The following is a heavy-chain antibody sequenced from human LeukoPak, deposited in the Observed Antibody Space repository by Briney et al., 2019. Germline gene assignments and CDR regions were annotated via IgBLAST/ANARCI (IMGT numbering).Heavy chain of an antibody. CDR3: AREGPINNGDLDY. J-gene: IGHJ4*02. V-gene: IGHV3-21*01. D-gene: IGHD1/OR15-1a*01. CDR2: ISSSGSYI. Sequence: GGSLRLSCAASGFTFSSYSMNWVRQAPGKGLEWVSSISSSGSYIFHADSVKGRFTISRDNAQNSLYLQMNSLRAEDTAVYYCAREGPINNGDLDYWGQETLVSVSS. CDR1: GFTFSSYS.